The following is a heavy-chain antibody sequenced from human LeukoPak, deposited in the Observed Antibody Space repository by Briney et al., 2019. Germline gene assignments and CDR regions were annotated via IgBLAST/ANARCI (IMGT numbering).Heavy chain of an antibody. D-gene: IGHD3-16*01. CDR3: VRDRLTGYYFDY. CDR2: ISGSGGST. V-gene: IGHV3-23*01. CDR1: GFTFSSYA. Sequence: GGSLRLSCAASGFTFSSYAMSWVRQAPGRGLEWVSVISGSGGSTYYADSVKGRFTISRDNTKNTLYLQMNSLRAEDTAVYYCVRDRLTGYYFDYWGQGTLVTVSS. J-gene: IGHJ4*02.